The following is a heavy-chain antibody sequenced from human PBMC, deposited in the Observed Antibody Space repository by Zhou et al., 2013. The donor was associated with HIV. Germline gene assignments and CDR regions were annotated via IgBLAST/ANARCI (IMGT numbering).Heavy chain of an antibody. V-gene: IGHV1-69*12. CDR2: TIPHFGVI. CDR3: ARDHSTTEWEKPCWWFDP. J-gene: IGHJ5*02. Sequence: QVRLMQSGAAVKKPGSSVKISCQASEVSFSHYAVNWVRQAPGQRQRLEWMGGTIPHFGVINPAQKFKDRLRLTADASTATVYMDLSGLEFADTAVYYCARDHSTTEWEKPCWWFDPWGQGTLVIVSS. CDR1: EVSFSHYA. D-gene: IGHD1-26*01.